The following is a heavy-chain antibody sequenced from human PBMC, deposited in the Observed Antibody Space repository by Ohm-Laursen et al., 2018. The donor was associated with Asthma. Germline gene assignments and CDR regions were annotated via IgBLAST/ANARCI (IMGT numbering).Heavy chain of an antibody. J-gene: IGHJ4*02. CDR2: INPNSGGT. CDR3: ARDCSGGSCYGY. CDR1: GYTFTGYY. V-gene: IGHV1-2*06. D-gene: IGHD2-15*01. Sequence: GASVKASCKSSGYTFTGYYMHWVRQAPGQGLEWMGRINPNSGGTNYAQKFQGRVTMTRDTSISTAYMELSRLRSDDTAVYYCARDCSGGSCYGYWGQGTLVTVSS.